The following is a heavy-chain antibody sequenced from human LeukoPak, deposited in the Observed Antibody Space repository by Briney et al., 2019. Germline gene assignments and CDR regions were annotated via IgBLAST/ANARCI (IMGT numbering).Heavy chain of an antibody. CDR1: GFTFTRNC. CDR2: IPHDGSSA. D-gene: IGHD2-2*01. Sequence: PGGSLRLSCIASGFTFTRNCMHWVRQAPGKGLEWVAAIPHDGSSALYADSVKGRFTISRDNSKNTLYLQMNSLRAEDTAVYYCARDLVVGYCSSTSCPPNDAFDIWGQGTMVTVSS. CDR3: ARDLVVGYCSSTSCPPNDAFDI. V-gene: IGHV3-30-3*01. J-gene: IGHJ3*02.